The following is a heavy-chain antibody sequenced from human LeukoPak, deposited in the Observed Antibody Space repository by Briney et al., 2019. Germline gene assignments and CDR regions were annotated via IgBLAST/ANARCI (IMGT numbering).Heavy chain of an antibody. D-gene: IGHD5-18*01. CDR3: ARDGGYHYGDHYFDY. CDR1: GFTFSNYE. J-gene: IGHJ4*02. CDR2: ISSSGSTI. Sequence: GGSLRLSCAASGFTFSNYEMNWVRQAPGKGLEWISYISSSGSTICYADSVKGRFTISRDNAKNLLDLQMNSLRAEDTAVYYCARDGGYHYGDHYFDYWGQGTLVTVSS. V-gene: IGHV3-48*03.